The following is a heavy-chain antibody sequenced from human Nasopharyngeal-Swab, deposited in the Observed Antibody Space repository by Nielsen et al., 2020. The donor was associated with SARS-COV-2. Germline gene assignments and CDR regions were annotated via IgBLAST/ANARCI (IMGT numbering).Heavy chain of an antibody. J-gene: IGHJ4*02. CDR3: ATTAPLDY. V-gene: IGHV3-11*01. Sequence: GESLKISCAASGFTFSDYYMTWIRQAPGKGLEWVSYISSSGSNIHYADSVKGRFTISRDNAKKSLFLQMNSLRAEDTAVYYCATTAPLDYWGRGTLVTVSS. D-gene: IGHD5-18*01. CDR2: ISSSGSNI. CDR1: GFTFSDYY.